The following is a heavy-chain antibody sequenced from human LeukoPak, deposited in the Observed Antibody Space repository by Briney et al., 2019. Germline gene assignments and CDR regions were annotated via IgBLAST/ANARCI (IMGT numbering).Heavy chain of an antibody. CDR3: AKDVSDYGDYDDY. V-gene: IGHV3-30*18. J-gene: IGHJ4*02. CDR1: GITFSSYG. D-gene: IGHD4-17*01. Sequence: TGGSLRLSCAASGITFSSYGMHWVRQAPGKGLEWVAVISYDGSNKYYADSVKGRFTISRDNSKNTLYLQMNSLRAEDTAVYYCAKDVSDYGDYDDYWGQGTLVTVSS. CDR2: ISYDGSNK.